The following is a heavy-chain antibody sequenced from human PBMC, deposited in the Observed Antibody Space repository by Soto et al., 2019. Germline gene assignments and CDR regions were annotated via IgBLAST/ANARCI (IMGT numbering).Heavy chain of an antibody. CDR3: AQGGAVLLDPFDV. D-gene: IGHD1-26*01. J-gene: IGHJ3*01. CDR1: GFTFSSFA. CDR2: VTSSASST. V-gene: IGHV3-23*01. Sequence: GQLLESGGGMVQPGGSLRLSCAASGFTFSSFAMNWVRLPPGRGLEWVAAVTSSASSTHYADSVKGRFTISRDNPKNTLYLQMNSLRADDTAVYYCAQGGAVLLDPFDVWGQGTMVTVSS.